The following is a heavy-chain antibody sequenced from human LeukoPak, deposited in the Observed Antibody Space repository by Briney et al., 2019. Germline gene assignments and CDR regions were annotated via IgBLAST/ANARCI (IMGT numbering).Heavy chain of an antibody. V-gene: IGHV1-69*13. CDR2: IIPIFGTA. CDR1: GGTFSSYA. Sequence: SVKVSCKASGGTFSSYAISWVRQAPGQGLEWMGGIIPIFGTANYAQKFQGRVTITADESTSTAYMELSSLRSEDTAVYYCARGPSAYCGGDRYVFDYWGQGTLVTVSS. D-gene: IGHD2-21*02. CDR3: ARGPSAYCGGDRYVFDY. J-gene: IGHJ4*02.